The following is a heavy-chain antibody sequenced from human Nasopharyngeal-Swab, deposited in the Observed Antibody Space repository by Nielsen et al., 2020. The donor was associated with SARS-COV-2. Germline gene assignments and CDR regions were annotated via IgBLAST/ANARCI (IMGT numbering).Heavy chain of an antibody. V-gene: IGHV3-30*18. CDR3: AKEGPGMFGVVGLDV. CDR2: ISYNGITK. Sequence: GESLKISCAASGFIFSSSGMHWVRPAPGKGLEWVAVISYNGITKYNADSVKGRFTISRDNSKDTLYLQMNSLRAEDTAVYYCAKEGPGMFGVVGLDVWGQGTTVTVSS. J-gene: IGHJ6*02. CDR1: GFIFSSSG. D-gene: IGHD3-3*01.